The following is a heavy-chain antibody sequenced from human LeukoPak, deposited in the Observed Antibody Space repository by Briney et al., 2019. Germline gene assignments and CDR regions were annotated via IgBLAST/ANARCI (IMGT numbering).Heavy chain of an antibody. V-gene: IGHV3-48*03. Sequence: GGSLRLSCEASGFSFSNNEMNWVRQAPGRGLEWVSYISRGGGTIYYADSVKGRFTISRDNAKNSLYLQMNSLRAEDTAVYYCAKGYYMDVWGKGTTVTISS. CDR2: ISRGGGTI. CDR1: GFSFSNNE. J-gene: IGHJ6*03. CDR3: AKGYYMDV.